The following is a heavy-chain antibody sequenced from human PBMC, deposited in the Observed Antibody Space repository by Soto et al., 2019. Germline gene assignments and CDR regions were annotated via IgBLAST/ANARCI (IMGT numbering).Heavy chain of an antibody. CDR1: GYTFISHA. D-gene: IGHD5-18*01. Sequence: QVQLVQSGAEVKKPGASVKVSCKASGYTFISHAMHWGRQAPGESLEWMGWLNAANGNTKYSQKFQGRVTITRDTSASTAYMKISSMRSEDTAVDYCARDGHTPMPPFHYYGMDVWGQGTTVTVSS. CDR2: LNAANGNT. J-gene: IGHJ6*02. CDR3: ARDGHTPMPPFHYYGMDV. V-gene: IGHV1-3*01.